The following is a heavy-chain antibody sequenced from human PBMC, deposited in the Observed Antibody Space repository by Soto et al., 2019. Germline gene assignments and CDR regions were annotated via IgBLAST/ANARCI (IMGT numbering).Heavy chain of an antibody. Sequence: SETLSLTCAVSGGSITSGNSYSWAWIRQPPGRGLEWIGSISQTGATSYNPSLKSRVSVSLDKSKNQFSLRLSSVTAADMAVYYCARAVSPYFGTWFDPGGQGTLVTVSS. J-gene: IGHJ5*02. D-gene: IGHD3-10*01. V-gene: IGHV4-30-2*01. CDR3: ARAVSPYFGTWFDP. CDR2: ISQTGAT. CDR1: GGSITSGNSYS.